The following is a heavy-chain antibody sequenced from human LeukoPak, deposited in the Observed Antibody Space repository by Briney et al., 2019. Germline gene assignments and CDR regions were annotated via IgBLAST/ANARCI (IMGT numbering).Heavy chain of an antibody. V-gene: IGHV5-51*01. Sequence: GESLKISCNGSGYIFTTYWIAWVRQMPEKGLECMGIIYPGDSDTRYSPSFQGQVTIAVDKSISTAYLQWSSLKASDTAICYRARHRIVGATKSDYDIWGQGKMVTVSS. J-gene: IGHJ3*02. CDR2: IYPGDSDT. CDR3: ARHRIVGATKSDYDI. CDR1: GYIFTTYW. D-gene: IGHD1-26*01.